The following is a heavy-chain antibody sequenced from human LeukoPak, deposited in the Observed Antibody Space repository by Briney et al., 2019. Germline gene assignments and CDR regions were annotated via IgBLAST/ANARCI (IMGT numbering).Heavy chain of an antibody. CDR2: ISGSGEST. Sequence: GGTLRLSCAASGFTLSSYGMSWVRQVPGKGLEWVSSISGSGESTHYADSVKGRFTISRDNSKNTLYLQMNSLRAEDTAVYYCAAYPGIAAAAALYYFDYWGQGTLVTVSS. CDR3: AAYPGIAAAAALYYFDY. CDR1: GFTLSSYG. D-gene: IGHD6-13*01. J-gene: IGHJ4*02. V-gene: IGHV3-23*01.